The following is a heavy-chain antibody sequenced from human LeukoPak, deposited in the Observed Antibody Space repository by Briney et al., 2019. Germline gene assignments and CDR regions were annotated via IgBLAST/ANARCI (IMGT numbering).Heavy chain of an antibody. CDR1: GGSISSSSYY. J-gene: IGHJ4*02. CDR2: INHSGST. CDR3: ARRVGATLFDY. D-gene: IGHD1-26*01. V-gene: IGHV4-39*07. Sequence: SETLSLTCTVSGGSISSSSYYWGWIRQPPGKGLEWIGEINHSGSTNYNPSLKSRVTISVDTSKNQFSLKLSSVTASDTAVYYCARRVGATLFDYWGQGTLVTVSS.